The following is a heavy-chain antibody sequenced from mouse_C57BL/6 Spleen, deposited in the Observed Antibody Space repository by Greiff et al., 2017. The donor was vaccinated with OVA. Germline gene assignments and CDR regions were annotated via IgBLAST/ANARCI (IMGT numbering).Heavy chain of an antibody. Sequence: QVQLQQPGAELVKPGASVKMSCKASGYTFTSYWITWVKQRPGQGLEWIGDIYPGSGSTNYNEKLKSKATLTVDTSSSTAYMQLSSLTSEDSAVYYCARDGDYGSRGAYWGQGTLVTVSA. CDR1: GYTFTSYW. D-gene: IGHD1-1*01. CDR3: ARDGDYGSRGAY. V-gene: IGHV1-55*01. J-gene: IGHJ3*01. CDR2: IYPGSGST.